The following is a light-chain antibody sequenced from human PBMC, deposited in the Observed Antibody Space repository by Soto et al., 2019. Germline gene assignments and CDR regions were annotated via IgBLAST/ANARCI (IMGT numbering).Light chain of an antibody. CDR1: QSISSY. CDR2: AAS. Sequence: DIQMTQSPSSLSASVGDRVTITCGASQSISSYLNWYQQKPGKVPKLLIYAASSLQSGVPSRFSGSGSGTDFTLTISSLQPEDFATYYCQQSYSAPRTFGQGTKVDI. V-gene: IGKV1-39*01. J-gene: IGKJ1*01. CDR3: QQSYSAPRT.